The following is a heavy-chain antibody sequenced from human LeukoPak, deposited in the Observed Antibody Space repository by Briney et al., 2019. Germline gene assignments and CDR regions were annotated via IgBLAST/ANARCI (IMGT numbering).Heavy chain of an antibody. D-gene: IGHD2-2*01. Sequence: GGSLRLSRAASGLTVSNAWMSWVRQAPGKGLEWVGRIRSSSDGGTTDYAAPVKGRFTISRDDSENTLFLRMSSLETEDTAVYYCTRMNYARFDPWGQGTLVTVSS. CDR2: IRSSSDGGTT. CDR3: TRMNYARFDP. J-gene: IGHJ5*02. V-gene: IGHV3-15*01. CDR1: GLTVSNAW.